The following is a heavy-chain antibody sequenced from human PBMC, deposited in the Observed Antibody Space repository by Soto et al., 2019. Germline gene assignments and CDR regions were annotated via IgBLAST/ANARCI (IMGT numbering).Heavy chain of an antibody. J-gene: IGHJ6*02. CDR3: ARGKGRGIAVAGTYYGMDV. Sequence: QVQLQQWGAGLLKPSETLSLTCAVYGGSFSGYYWSWIRQPPGKGLEWIGEINHSGSTNYNPSLKSRVTISVDTSKNQFSLKLSSVTAADTAVYYCARGKGRGIAVAGTYYGMDVWGQGTTVTVSS. D-gene: IGHD6-19*01. CDR2: INHSGST. CDR1: GGSFSGYY. V-gene: IGHV4-34*01.